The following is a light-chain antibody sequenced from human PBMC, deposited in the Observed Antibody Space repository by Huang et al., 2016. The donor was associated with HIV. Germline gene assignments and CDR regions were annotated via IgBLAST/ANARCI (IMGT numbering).Light chain of an antibody. Sequence: EIVLTQSPATLSLSPGEGATLSCRAGQSVSNSLAWYQQKPGQTPSLLIYDASNRATGIPARFSGSGSGTDFTLTISSLEPEDFAIYYCQQRINWPRTFGQGTKVEIK. J-gene: IGKJ1*01. CDR3: QQRINWPRT. CDR2: DAS. CDR1: QSVSNS. V-gene: IGKV3-11*01.